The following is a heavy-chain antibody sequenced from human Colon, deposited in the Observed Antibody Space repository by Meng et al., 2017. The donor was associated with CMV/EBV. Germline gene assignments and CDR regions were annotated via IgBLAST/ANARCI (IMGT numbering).Heavy chain of an antibody. D-gene: IGHD3-3*01. CDR2: INPYSGDT. CDR3: GTFGGDFDY. Sequence: QVHLMRSGAEMREPGASVKVFCKASGYTFTGYLIHWVRQAPGQGLEWMGWINPYSGDTIYAQKFEVGVTMTRDASITTAYLELSSLKSDDTAVYYCGTFGGDFDYWGQGTLVTVSS. V-gene: IGHV1-2*02. J-gene: IGHJ4*02. CDR1: GYTFTGYL.